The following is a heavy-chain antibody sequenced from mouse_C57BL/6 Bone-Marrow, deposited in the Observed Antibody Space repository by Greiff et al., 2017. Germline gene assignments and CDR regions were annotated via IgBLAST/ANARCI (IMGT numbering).Heavy chain of an antibody. CDR3: ARRPYDDGSSDWYFDV. CDR1: GFSLTSYA. J-gene: IGHJ1*03. V-gene: IGHV2-9-1*01. D-gene: IGHD1-1*01. Sequence: VQGVESGPGLVAPSQSLSITCTVSGFSLTSYAISWVRQPPGKGLEWLGVIWTGGGTNYNSALKSRLSISKDNSKSKVFLKMNSLQTDDTARYYCARRPYDDGSSDWYFDVWGTGTTVTVSS. CDR2: IWTGGGT.